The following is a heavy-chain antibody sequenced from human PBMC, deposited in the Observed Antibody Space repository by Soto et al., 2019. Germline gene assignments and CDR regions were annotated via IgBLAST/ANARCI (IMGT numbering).Heavy chain of an antibody. CDR1: GFTFSSYW. Sequence: TGGSLRLSCAASGFTFSSYWMSWVRQAPGKGLEWVANIKQDGSEKYYVDSVKGRFTISRDNAKNSLYLQMNSLRAEDTAVYYCARHSGTLRFYFDYWGQGTLVTVSS. CDR3: ARHSGTLRFYFDY. V-gene: IGHV3-7*01. D-gene: IGHD1-26*01. CDR2: IKQDGSEK. J-gene: IGHJ4*02.